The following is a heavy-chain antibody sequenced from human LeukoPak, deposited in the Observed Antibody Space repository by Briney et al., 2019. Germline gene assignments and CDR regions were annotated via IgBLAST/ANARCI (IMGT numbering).Heavy chain of an antibody. Sequence: SSETLSLTCAVYGGSFSGYYWSWIRQPPGKGLEWIGEINHSGSTNYNPSLKSRVTISVDTSKNQFSLKLSSVTAADTAVYYCAGSPLGDYGDYGVDGFDYWGQGTLVTVSS. V-gene: IGHV4-34*01. CDR2: INHSGST. CDR3: AGSPLGDYGDYGVDGFDY. CDR1: GGSFSGYY. J-gene: IGHJ4*02. D-gene: IGHD4-17*01.